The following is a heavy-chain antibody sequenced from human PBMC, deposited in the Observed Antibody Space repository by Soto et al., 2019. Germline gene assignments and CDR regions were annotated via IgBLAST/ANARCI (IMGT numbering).Heavy chain of an antibody. J-gene: IGHJ4*02. CDR2: ITRTGDVT. Sequence: EVQLLESGGGLVQPGGSLRLSCAASGFTFSSSDMSWVRQAPGKGLEWVSSITRTGDVTHYADSVKGRFTISRDNSKNPVHLQMNNLRSGDTAVYFWAKGGGGDHGYWGQGTLVAVSS. D-gene: IGHD2-21*02. V-gene: IGHV3-23*01. CDR1: GFTFSSSD. CDR3: AKGGGGDHGY.